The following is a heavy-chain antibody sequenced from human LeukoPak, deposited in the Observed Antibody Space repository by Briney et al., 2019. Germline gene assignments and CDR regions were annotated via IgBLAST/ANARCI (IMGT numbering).Heavy chain of an antibody. CDR1: GGSFSDYN. CDR2: INDSGRT. J-gene: IGHJ4*02. CDR3: ARGLDLEGLDY. V-gene: IGHV4-34*01. Sequence: SEPLSLTCAVYGGSFSDYNWSWLRQSPEKGLEWIGEINDSGRTHYNPPLKSRVTISVDTAKYQFSLSLSSLTAADTAVYYCARGLDLEGLDYWGQGTLVTVSS. D-gene: IGHD1-1*01.